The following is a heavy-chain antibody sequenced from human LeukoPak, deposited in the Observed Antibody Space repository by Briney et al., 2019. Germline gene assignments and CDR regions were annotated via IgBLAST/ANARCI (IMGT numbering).Heavy chain of an antibody. V-gene: IGHV3-43*02. CDR2: ISKDGGNK. CDR3: AKRSGAPNNFDY. J-gene: IGHJ4*02. D-gene: IGHD1-1*01. Sequence: GGSLRLSCAASGFTFAEHDMYWVRQVPGKGLEWVCLISKDGGNKHYADSVKGRFSISRDNNRNSLSLQMNSLRSEDTALYFCAKRSGAPNNFDYWGQGALVTVSS. CDR1: GFTFAEHD.